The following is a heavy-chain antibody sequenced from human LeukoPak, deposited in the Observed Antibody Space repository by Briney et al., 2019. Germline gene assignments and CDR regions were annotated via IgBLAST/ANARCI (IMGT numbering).Heavy chain of an antibody. CDR1: GFTFGSYA. Sequence: GGSLRLSCAASGFTFGSYAMSWVRQAPGKGLEWVSAISGSGGSTYYADSVKGRFTISRDNAKNSLYLQMNSLRAEDTALYYCARSWGSNDAFDIWGEGTMVTVSS. CDR2: ISGSGGST. CDR3: ARSWGSNDAFDI. D-gene: IGHD3-16*01. J-gene: IGHJ3*02. V-gene: IGHV3-23*01.